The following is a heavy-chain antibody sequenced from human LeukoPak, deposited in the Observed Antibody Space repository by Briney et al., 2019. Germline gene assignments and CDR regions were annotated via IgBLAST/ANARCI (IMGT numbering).Heavy chain of an antibody. D-gene: IGHD5-18*01. CDR2: ISDNGAQT. J-gene: IGHJ4*02. V-gene: IGHV3-23*01. CDR3: AKDLGYSYGWVDY. Sequence: GGSLRLSCTASGFSFHTHAMSWVRQAPGKGLEWVSTISDNGAQTFSAGSVKGRFTISRDNSRTTLYLQMNNLRAEDTALYYCAKDLGYSYGWVDYWGQGILVTVSS. CDR1: GFSFHTHA.